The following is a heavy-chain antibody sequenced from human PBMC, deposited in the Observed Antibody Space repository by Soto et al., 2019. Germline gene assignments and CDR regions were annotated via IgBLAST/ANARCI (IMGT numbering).Heavy chain of an antibody. CDR2: IDWDDDK. D-gene: IGHD3-10*01. V-gene: IGHV2-70*11. Sequence: SGPTLVNPTQTLTLNCTFSGFSLSTSGMCVSWIRQPPGKALEWLARIDWDDDKYYSTSLKTRLTISKDTSKNQVVLTMTNMDPVDTATYYCARIMARNYYGSGSYYKHYMDVWGKGTTVTVSS. CDR1: GFSLSTSGMC. J-gene: IGHJ6*03. CDR3: ARIMARNYYGSGSYYKHYMDV.